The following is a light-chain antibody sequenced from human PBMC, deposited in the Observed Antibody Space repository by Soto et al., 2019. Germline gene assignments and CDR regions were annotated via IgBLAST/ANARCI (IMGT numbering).Light chain of an antibody. CDR2: GAS. V-gene: IGKV3D-15*01. CDR1: QSVSSSY. CDR3: QQYNNWPRT. J-gene: IGKJ1*01. Sequence: EIVLTQSPGTLSLSPGERATLSCRASQSVSSSYLAWYQQKPGQAPRLLIYGASSGATGIPDRFSGSGSGAEFTLTINSLQSEDFAVYYCQQYNNWPRTFGQGTKVDIK.